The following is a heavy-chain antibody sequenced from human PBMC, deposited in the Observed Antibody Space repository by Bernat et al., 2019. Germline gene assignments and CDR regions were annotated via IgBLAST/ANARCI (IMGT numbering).Heavy chain of an antibody. Sequence: QVQLVESGGGVVQPGRSLRLSCAASGFTFSSYGMHWVRQAPGKGLEWVAVIWYDGSNTYYADSVKGRFTISRDNSKNTLYLQMNSLRAEDTAVYYCTRDINDFWSGYYRAVDYYGMDVWGQGTTVTVSS. D-gene: IGHD3-3*01. CDR1: GFTFSSYG. V-gene: IGHV3-33*01. J-gene: IGHJ6*02. CDR3: TRDINDFWSGYYRAVDYYGMDV. CDR2: IWYDGSNT.